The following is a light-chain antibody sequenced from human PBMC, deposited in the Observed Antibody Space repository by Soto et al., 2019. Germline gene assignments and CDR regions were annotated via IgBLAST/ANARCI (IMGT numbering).Light chain of an antibody. CDR3: QQYSSWSPIT. J-gene: IGKJ5*01. Sequence: EIVMTQSPATLSVSPGERVTLTCRASQSISNKLAWYQQKPGQAPRLLIYGASTRATGIPARFSGSGSGTEFTLPISSLQSEDFAVYYCQQYSSWSPITFGQGTRLEIK. CDR1: QSISNK. CDR2: GAS. V-gene: IGKV3-15*01.